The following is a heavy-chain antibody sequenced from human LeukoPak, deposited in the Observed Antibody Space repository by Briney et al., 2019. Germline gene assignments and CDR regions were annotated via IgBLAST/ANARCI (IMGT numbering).Heavy chain of an antibody. Sequence: ASVKVSCKASGYTFTSYGISWVRQAPGQGLEWMRWISAYNGNTNYAQKLQGRVTMTTDTSTSTAYMELRSLRSDDTAVYYCARDLGDYVWGSYRLSTHDYWGQGTLVTVSS. D-gene: IGHD3-16*02. J-gene: IGHJ4*02. CDR1: GYTFTSYG. CDR3: ARDLGDYVWGSYRLSTHDY. V-gene: IGHV1-18*01. CDR2: ISAYNGNT.